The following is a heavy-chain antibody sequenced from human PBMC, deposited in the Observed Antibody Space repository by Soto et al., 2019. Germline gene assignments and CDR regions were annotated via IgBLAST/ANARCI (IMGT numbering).Heavy chain of an antibody. CDR2: INSDGRST. CDR1: GFTFSSHW. V-gene: IGHV3-74*01. D-gene: IGHD3-10*01. Sequence: GGSLRLSCAASGFTFSSHWMHWVRHAPGKGLVWVSRINSDGRSTTNADSVKGRFTISRDNARNTLYLQMNSLRAEDTAVYYCAKDLWFGDYYYYYGMDVWGQWTTVTVS. J-gene: IGHJ6*02. CDR3: AKDLWFGDYYYYYGMDV.